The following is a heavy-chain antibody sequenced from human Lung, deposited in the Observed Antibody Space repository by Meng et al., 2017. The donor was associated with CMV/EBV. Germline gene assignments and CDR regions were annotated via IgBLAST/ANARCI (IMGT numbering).Heavy chain of an antibody. Sequence: GESLKISCAASGFTFSDYYMSWIRQAPGKGLEWVSCISSSGFTIYYADSVKGRFTISRYNAKNSLYLQMNSLRAEDTAVYYCASLGGAKVAYWGQGPLVTVSS. CDR2: ISSSGFTI. CDR1: GFTFSDYY. CDR3: ASLGGAKVAY. J-gene: IGHJ4*02. D-gene: IGHD4/OR15-4a*01. V-gene: IGHV3-11*01.